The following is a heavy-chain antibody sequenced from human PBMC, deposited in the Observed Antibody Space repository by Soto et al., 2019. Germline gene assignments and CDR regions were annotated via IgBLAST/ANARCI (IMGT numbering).Heavy chain of an antibody. V-gene: IGHV2-5*02. J-gene: IGHJ4*02. CDR3: ARSHHYYDSKAPFDY. CDR2: FYWDDDK. D-gene: IGHD3-22*01. Sequence: QITLKESGPTLVKPTQTLTLTCTFSGISLSTSGVGVGRIRQPPGNTLECLALFYWDDDKRYSPSLKSRLTITKDTSKSQVVLTMTNMDPVDTATYYCARSHHYYDSKAPFDYWGQGTLDTVSS. CDR1: GISLSTSGVG.